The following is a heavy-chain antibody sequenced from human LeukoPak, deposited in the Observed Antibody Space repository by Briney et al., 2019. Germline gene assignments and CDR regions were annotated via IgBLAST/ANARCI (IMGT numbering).Heavy chain of an antibody. D-gene: IGHD6-13*01. CDR2: ISWNSGTI. CDR3: ALRGSSRAFDY. CDR1: GFTFDDYA. Sequence: GGSLRLSCAASGFTFDDYAMHWVRQAPGKGLEWVSGISWNSGTIGYADSVKGRFTISRDNAKNSLYLQMNSLSAEDTALYYCALRGSSRAFDYWGQGTLVTVSS. J-gene: IGHJ4*02. V-gene: IGHV3-9*01.